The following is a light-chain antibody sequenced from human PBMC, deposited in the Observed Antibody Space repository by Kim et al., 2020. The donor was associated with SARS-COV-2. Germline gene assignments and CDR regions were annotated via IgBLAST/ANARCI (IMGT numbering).Light chain of an antibody. Sequence: SAFVGGRVTITCRASQFIRDWLAWYQQQPGKAPKLLIYKASILESGVPSRFSGSGSGTEFSLTISSLQPDDFATYYCQHYNSYPYTFGQGTKLEI. CDR1: QFIRDW. J-gene: IGKJ2*01. V-gene: IGKV1-5*03. CDR2: KAS. CDR3: QHYNSYPYT.